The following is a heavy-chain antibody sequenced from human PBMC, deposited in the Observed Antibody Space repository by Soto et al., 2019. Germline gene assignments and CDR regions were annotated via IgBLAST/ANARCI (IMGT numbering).Heavy chain of an antibody. CDR1: GYTFTGYY. CDR2: INPNSGGT. CDR3: ARVPTRQTGDPSYFDY. Sequence: GASVKVSCKASGYTFTGYYMHWVRQAPGQGLEWMGWINPNSGGTNYARKFQGRVTMTRDTSISTAYMELSRLRSDDTAVYYCARVPTRQTGDPSYFDYWGQGTLVTVSS. V-gene: IGHV1-2*02. D-gene: IGHD7-27*01. J-gene: IGHJ4*02.